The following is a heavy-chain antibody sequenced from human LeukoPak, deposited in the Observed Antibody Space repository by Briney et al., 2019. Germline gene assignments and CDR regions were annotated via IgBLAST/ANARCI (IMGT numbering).Heavy chain of an antibody. D-gene: IGHD6-25*01. J-gene: IGHJ6*02. Sequence: GASVKVSCKASGYTFTSYYMHWVRQAPGRGLEWMGIINPSGGSTSYAQKFQGRVTMTRDTSTSTVYMELRSLRTEHTAVYYCARDTRISDSYGMDVWRQGTTVTVSS. V-gene: IGHV1-46*01. CDR3: ARDTRISDSYGMDV. CDR2: INPSGGST. CDR1: GYTFTSYY.